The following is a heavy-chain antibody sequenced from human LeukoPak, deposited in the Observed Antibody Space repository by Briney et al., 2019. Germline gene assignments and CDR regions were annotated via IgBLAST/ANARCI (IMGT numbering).Heavy chain of an antibody. V-gene: IGHV3-49*04. CDR1: GFTFGDYA. Sequence: PGRSLRLSCTASGFTFGDYAMSWVRQAPGKGLEWVGFIRSKASGGTTEYTASVKGRFTISRDDCKSIAYLQMNSLITEDTAVYYCTRGYSIDYWGQGTQVTVSS. D-gene: IGHD4-11*01. CDR3: TRGYSIDY. J-gene: IGHJ4*02. CDR2: IRSKASGGTT.